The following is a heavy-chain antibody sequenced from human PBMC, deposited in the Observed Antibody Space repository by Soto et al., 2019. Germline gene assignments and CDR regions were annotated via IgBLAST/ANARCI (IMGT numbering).Heavy chain of an antibody. CDR2: ISYDGSNK. CDR3: AGGQYYFDY. D-gene: IGHD2-15*01. CDR1: GFPFSSYG. Sequence: QVQLVESGGGVVQPGRSLRLSCAASGFPFSSYGMHWVRQAPGKGLEWVAHISYDGSNKHYTDSVKGRFTISRDNSKNMLYLQMGSLRAEDTAVYYCAGGQYYFDYCGQGPRFSVSS. J-gene: IGHJ4*02. V-gene: IGHV3-30*03.